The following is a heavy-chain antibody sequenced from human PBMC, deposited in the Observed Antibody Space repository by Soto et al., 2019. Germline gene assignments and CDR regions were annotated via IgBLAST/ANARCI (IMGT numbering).Heavy chain of an antibody. J-gene: IGHJ4*02. CDR1: GYTFTSYV. CDR3: ARDPPRVWFGESTHYFDY. V-gene: IGHV1-18*01. D-gene: IGHD3-10*01. CDR2: ISAYNGNT. Sequence: QVQLVQSGAEVKKPGASVKVSCKASGYTFTSYVISWVRQAPGQGLEWMGWISAYNGNTNYAQKLQGRVTMTTDTTTSTAYMELWSLRSDDTAVYYCARDPPRVWFGESTHYFDYWGQGTLVTVSS.